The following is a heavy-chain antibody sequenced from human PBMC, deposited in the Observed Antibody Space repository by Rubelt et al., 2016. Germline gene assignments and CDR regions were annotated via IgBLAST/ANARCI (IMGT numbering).Heavy chain of an antibody. D-gene: IGHD1-26*01. CDR3: ARDGSEWSRDY. Sequence: EVQLVESGGGLVQPGGSLRLSCAASGFIFNSLAMNWVRQAPGKGLEWVSTISSSGSDSYYADSVKGRFTSSRDNSENTLYLQMNSLRVEDTAGYYCARDGSEWSRDYWGPGTLVTVSS. V-gene: IGHV3-23*04. CDR1: GFIFNSLA. J-gene: IGHJ4*02. CDR2: ISSSGSDS.